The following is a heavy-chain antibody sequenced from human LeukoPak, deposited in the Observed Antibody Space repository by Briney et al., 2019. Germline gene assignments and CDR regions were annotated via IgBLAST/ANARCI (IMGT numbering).Heavy chain of an antibody. CDR2: IYSGGST. Sequence: QAGGSLRLSCAASGFTVSSNYMSWVRQAPGKGLEWVSVIYSGGSTYYADSVKGRFTISRDNSKNTLYLQMNSLRAEDTAVYYCARGLTGTDAFDIWCQGTMVTVSS. CDR1: GFTVSSNY. CDR3: ARGLTGTDAFDI. V-gene: IGHV3-66*01. D-gene: IGHD7-27*01. J-gene: IGHJ3*02.